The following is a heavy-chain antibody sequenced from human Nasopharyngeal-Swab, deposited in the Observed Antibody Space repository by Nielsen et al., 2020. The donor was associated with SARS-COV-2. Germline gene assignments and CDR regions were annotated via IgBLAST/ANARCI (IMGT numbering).Heavy chain of an antibody. D-gene: IGHD3-22*01. CDR1: GFTFSSYE. V-gene: IGHV3-48*03. CDR3: ARGDDSSGFSITLDY. CDR2: ISGSGSTI. Sequence: GESLKISCAASGFTFSSYEMNWVRQAPGKGLECVSYISGSGSTIYYADSVKGRFTISRDNAKNSLYLQMNSLRAEDTAVYYCARGDDSSGFSITLDYWGQGTLVTVSS. J-gene: IGHJ4*02.